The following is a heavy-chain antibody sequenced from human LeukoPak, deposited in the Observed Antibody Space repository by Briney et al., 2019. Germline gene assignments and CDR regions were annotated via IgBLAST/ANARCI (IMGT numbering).Heavy chain of an antibody. CDR3: ARHSGLVDTAMVY. V-gene: IGHV3-21*01. Sequence: GGSLRLSCAASGFTFSSYSMNWVRQAPGKGLEWVSSISSSSSYIYYADSVKGRFTISRDNAKNSLYLQMSNLRDDDTAIYYCARHSGLVDTAMVYWGQGTLVTVSS. J-gene: IGHJ4*02. D-gene: IGHD5-18*01. CDR1: GFTFSSYS. CDR2: ISSSSSYI.